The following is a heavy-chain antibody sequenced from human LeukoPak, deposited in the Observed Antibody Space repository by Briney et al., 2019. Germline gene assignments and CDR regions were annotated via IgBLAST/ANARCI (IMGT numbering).Heavy chain of an antibody. CDR1: GYSISSGYY. CDR2: IYYSGST. Sequence: SETLSLTCTVSGYSISSGYYWGWIRQPPGKGLEWIGVIYYSGSTNYNPSLMSRVTISVDTSKRQFSLKLRSVTAADTAVYYCATTPFYYNNMDVWGKGTTVTISS. J-gene: IGHJ6*03. CDR3: ATTPFYYNNMDV. V-gene: IGHV4-38-2*02.